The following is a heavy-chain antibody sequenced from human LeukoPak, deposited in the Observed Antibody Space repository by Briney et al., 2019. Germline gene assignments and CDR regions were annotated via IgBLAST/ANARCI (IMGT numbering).Heavy chain of an antibody. CDR3: ARGGYYGSGNDFRFDP. J-gene: IGHJ5*02. V-gene: IGHV4-59*01. CDR1: GGSISSYY. D-gene: IGHD3-10*01. CDR2: IYYSGST. Sequence: SETLSLTCTVSGGSISSYYWSWIRQPPGKGLEWIGYIYYSGSTNYKPSLKSRVTISVDTSTNQFSLKLSSVTAADTAVYYWARGGYYGSGNDFRFDPWGQGTLVTVSS.